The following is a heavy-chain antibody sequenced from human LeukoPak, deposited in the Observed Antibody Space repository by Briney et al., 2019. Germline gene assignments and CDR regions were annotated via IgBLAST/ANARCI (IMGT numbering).Heavy chain of an antibody. D-gene: IGHD6-19*01. CDR3: ARHGASSGWYDLDY. Sequence: SETLSLTYTLSAGSISMGGYYLSWIRQHPSKGLEWSGYIYYSGSTNYNPSLSIRVTISVDTYKTQFSLKLRSVTAADTAVYYCARHGASSGWYDLDYWGQGTLVTVSS. CDR2: IYYSGST. CDR1: AGSISMGGYY. J-gene: IGHJ4*02. V-gene: IGHV4-61*08.